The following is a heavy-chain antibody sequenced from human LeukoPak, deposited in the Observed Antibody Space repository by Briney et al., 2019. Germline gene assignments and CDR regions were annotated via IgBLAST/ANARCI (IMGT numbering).Heavy chain of an antibody. D-gene: IGHD3-22*01. CDR2: ISGYNGNT. CDR1: GYTFTRYC. Sequence: GASVKVSCKASGYTFTRYCISWVRQAPGQGLEWMGWISGYNGNTNYAQKLQGRVTMTTDTSTSTAFMELRSLRSDDTAVYYCARQGSYYYDSSGYSAYWGQGTLVTVAS. J-gene: IGHJ4*02. V-gene: IGHV1-18*01. CDR3: ARQGSYYYDSSGYSAY.